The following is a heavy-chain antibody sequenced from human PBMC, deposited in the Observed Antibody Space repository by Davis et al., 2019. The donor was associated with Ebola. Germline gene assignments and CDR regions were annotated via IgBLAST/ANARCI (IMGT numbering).Heavy chain of an antibody. CDR3: TSTLDGDYVDY. D-gene: IGHD4-17*01. J-gene: IGHJ4*02. CDR1: GFTFGDYA. Sequence: GESLKISCTASGFTFGDYAMSWVRQAPGKGLEWVGFIRSKAYGGTTEYAASVKGRFTISRDDSKSIAYLQMNSLKTEDTAVYYCTSTLDGDYVDYWGQGTLVTVSS. V-gene: IGHV3-49*04. CDR2: IRSKAYGGTT.